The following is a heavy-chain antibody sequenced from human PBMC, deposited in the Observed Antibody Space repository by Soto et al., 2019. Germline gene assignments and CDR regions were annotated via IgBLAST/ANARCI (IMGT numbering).Heavy chain of an antibody. Sequence: ASVKVSCKASGYTFPSYGISWVRQARGQGLEWMAWISAYNGNTNYAQKLQGRVTMTTDTSTSTAYMELSSLRSDDTAVYYCARGRDLTLYYSMDVWGQGTTVTVSS. CDR1: GYTFPSYG. CDR2: ISAYNGNT. J-gene: IGHJ6*02. CDR3: ARGRDLTLYYSMDV. V-gene: IGHV1-18*04.